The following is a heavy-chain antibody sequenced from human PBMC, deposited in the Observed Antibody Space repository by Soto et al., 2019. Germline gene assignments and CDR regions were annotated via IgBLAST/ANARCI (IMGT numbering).Heavy chain of an antibody. CDR2: INADNVNT. CDR1: GYTFSGSV. Sequence: QVQLVQSGAEVKKPGASVKVSCKASGYTFSGSVMHWVRQAPGQGLEWMGWINADNVNTKYSQKFQGRVTMTWDTAESEAYMALSRLRSEYTAMCYCASEIAANTATCLDSWGQGTLVTVSS. J-gene: IGHJ4*02. D-gene: IGHD4-17*01. CDR3: ASEIAANTATCLDS. V-gene: IGHV1-3*01.